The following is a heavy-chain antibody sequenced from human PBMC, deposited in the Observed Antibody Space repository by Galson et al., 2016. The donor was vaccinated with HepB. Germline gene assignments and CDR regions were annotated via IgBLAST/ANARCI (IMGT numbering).Heavy chain of an antibody. CDR1: GASISGTEYY. CDR2: IYYTENT. Sequence: SETLSLTCSVSGASISGTEYYWGWIRQPPGRGLEWIGSIYYTENTYYNPSLESRVTISVDMSKNQFSLRLNSVTAADTGVYYCATGIVVDGKYYYHYMDVWGKGTTVTVSS. CDR3: ATGIVVDGKYYYHYMDV. D-gene: IGHD6-19*01. V-gene: IGHV4-39*01. J-gene: IGHJ6*03.